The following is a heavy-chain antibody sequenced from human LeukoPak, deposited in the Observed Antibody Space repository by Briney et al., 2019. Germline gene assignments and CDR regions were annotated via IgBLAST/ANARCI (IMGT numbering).Heavy chain of an antibody. V-gene: IGHV4-30-4*01. Sequence: PSQTLSLTCTVSGVSVSSDNYYWSWIRQPPGKGLEWIGYIYYSGSTYYNPTLPSLKSRVTISVDTSKNQFSLNLSSVTAADTAVYYCARWYYYGSGRRQFDYWGQGTLVTVSS. D-gene: IGHD3-10*01. J-gene: IGHJ4*02. CDR1: GVSVSSDNYY. CDR3: ARWYYYGSGRRQFDY. CDR2: IYYSGST.